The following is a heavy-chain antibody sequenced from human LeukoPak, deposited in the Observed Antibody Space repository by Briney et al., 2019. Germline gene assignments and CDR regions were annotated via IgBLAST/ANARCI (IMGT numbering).Heavy chain of an antibody. CDR2: IIPVFGTA. V-gene: IGHV1-69*05. CDR3: TKAGSGRWYSFDY. CDR1: GRTFSSYA. D-gene: IGHD6-13*01. J-gene: IGHJ4*02. Sequence: PSVKVSCKASGRTFSSYAISWVRQAPGQGLEWMGGIIPVFGTANYAQKFQGRVTITTDESTGTAYMELSSLRSDDTAVYFCTKAGSGRWYSFDYWGQGTLVSVSS.